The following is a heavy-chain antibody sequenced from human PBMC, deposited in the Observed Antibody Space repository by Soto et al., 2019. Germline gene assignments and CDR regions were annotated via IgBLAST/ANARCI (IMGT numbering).Heavy chain of an antibody. CDR2: ISYDGSNK. CDR1: GFTFSNYG. Sequence: PGGSLRLSCAASGFTFSNYGMHWVRQAPGKGLEWVAVISYDGSNKYYADSVKGRFTISRDNSKNTLYLQMNSLRAEDTAVYYCAKDSEAHSYGYAPLKYLKPPWFDPWGQGTLVTVSS. D-gene: IGHD5-18*01. V-gene: IGHV3-30*18. J-gene: IGHJ5*02. CDR3: AKDSEAHSYGYAPLKYLKPPWFDP.